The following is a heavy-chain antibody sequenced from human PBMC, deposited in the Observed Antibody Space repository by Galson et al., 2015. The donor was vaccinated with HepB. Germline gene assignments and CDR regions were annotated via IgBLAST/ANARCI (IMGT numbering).Heavy chain of an antibody. CDR1: GFTFITYY. CDR2: ISNGGDHI. J-gene: IGHJ5*01. D-gene: IGHD6-6*01. V-gene: IGHV3-21*06. Sequence: SLRLSCAASGFTFITYYMNWVRQAPGKGLEWVSSISNGGDHIYYADSLEGRFTSSRDNANSSLYLQMNSLTAEDTAVYYCARSSVAARPYWFDSWGQGTLVTVTS. CDR3: ARSSVAARPYWFDS.